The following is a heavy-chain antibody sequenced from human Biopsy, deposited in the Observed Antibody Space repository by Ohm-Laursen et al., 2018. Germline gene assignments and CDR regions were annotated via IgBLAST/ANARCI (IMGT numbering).Heavy chain of an antibody. D-gene: IGHD6-6*01. CDR1: GFTFNNYG. CDR2: IFYDGSNT. CDR3: ARDSRRTAREGGMDV. J-gene: IGHJ6*02. V-gene: IGHV3-30*03. Sequence: RSLRLSCSASGFTFNNYGMQWVRQAPGKGLEWVAFIFYDGSNTYYADSVKGRFTISRDNSRDTLYLQMSSLRAEDTAVYYCARDSRRTAREGGMDVWGQGTTVTVSS.